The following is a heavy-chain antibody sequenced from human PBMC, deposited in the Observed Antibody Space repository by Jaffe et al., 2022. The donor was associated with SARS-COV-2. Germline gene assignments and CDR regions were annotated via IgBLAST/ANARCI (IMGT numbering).Heavy chain of an antibody. D-gene: IGHD2-2*02. CDR2: IYTSGST. Sequence: QVQLQESGPGLVKPSQTLSLTCTVSGGSISSGSYYWSWIRQPAGKGLEWIGRIYTSGSTNYNPSLKSRVTISVDTSKNQFSLKLSSVTAADTAVYYCARGLTYCSSTSCYRSGMDVWGQGTTVTVSS. CDR3: ARGLTYCSSTSCYRSGMDV. J-gene: IGHJ6*02. CDR1: GGSISSGSYY. V-gene: IGHV4-61*02.